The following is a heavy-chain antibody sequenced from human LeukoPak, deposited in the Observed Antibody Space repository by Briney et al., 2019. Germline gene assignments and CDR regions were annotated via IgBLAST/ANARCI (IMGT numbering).Heavy chain of an antibody. D-gene: IGHD3-9*01. CDR2: ISWNSGRI. J-gene: IGHJ4*02. CDR3: AKDGDYDILTGYHSKGGFDY. Sequence: PGGSLRLSCAASGFTFDDYAMHWVRQAPGKGLEWVSGISWNSGRIGYAGSVKGRFTISRDNAKNSLYLQMNSLRAEDTALYYCAKDGDYDILTGYHSKGGFDYWGQGTLVTVSS. CDR1: GFTFDDYA. V-gene: IGHV3-9*01.